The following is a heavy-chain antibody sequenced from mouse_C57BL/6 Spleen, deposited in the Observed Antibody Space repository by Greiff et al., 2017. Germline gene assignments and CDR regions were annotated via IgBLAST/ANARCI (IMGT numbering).Heavy chain of an antibody. CDR1: GYSFTAYN. J-gene: IGHJ3*01. D-gene: IGHD2-3*01. Sequence: VQLQESGPELVKPGASVKISCKASGYSFTAYNMTWVKQSNGKSLEWIGVINPNYGSTNYNQKFKGKATLTVDQSSSTAYMQINSLTSEDSAVYYCARSSDGYYPAWFAYWGQGTLVTVSA. V-gene: IGHV1-39*01. CDR2: INPNYGST. CDR3: ARSSDGYYPAWFAY.